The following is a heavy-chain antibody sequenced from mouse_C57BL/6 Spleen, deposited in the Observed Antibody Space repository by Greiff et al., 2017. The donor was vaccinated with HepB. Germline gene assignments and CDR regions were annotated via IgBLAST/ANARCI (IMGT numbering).Heavy chain of an antibody. CDR2: INPGSGGT. CDR1: GYAFTNYL. J-gene: IGHJ3*01. V-gene: IGHV1-54*01. Sequence: QVQLKESGAELVRPGTSVKVSCKASGYAFTNYLIEWVKQRPGQGLEWIGVINPGSGGTNYNEKFKGKATLTADKSSSTAYMQLSSLTSEDSAVYFCARAYGSSYGFAYWGQGTLVTVSA. D-gene: IGHD1-1*01. CDR3: ARAYGSSYGFAY.